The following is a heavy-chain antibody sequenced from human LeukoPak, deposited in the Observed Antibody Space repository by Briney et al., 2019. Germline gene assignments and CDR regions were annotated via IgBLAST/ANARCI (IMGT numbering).Heavy chain of an antibody. D-gene: IGHD3-16*02. J-gene: IGHJ3*01. V-gene: IGHV5-10-1*01. Sequence: GESLRISCKGSGYSFTTYRITWVRQMPGKGLEWMGRIDPSDSYTNYSPSFQGHVTISADKSITTAYLQWSSLKASDTAMYYCAFGGGIMDAFHLWGQGTMVTVSS. CDR3: AFGGGIMDAFHL. CDR1: GYSFTTYR. CDR2: IDPSDSYT.